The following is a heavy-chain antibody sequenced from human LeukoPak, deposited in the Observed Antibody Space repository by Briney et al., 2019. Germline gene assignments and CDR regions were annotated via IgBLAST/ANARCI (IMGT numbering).Heavy chain of an antibody. CDR2: ISYDGSNK. CDR1: GFTFSSYG. V-gene: IGHV3-30*18. CDR3: AKGPEVDWGWELKPLYYFDY. D-gene: IGHD1-26*01. J-gene: IGHJ4*02. Sequence: GGSLRLSCAASGFTFSSYGMHWVRQAPGKGLEWVAVISYDGSNKYYADSVKGRFTISRDNSKNTLYLQMNSLRAEDTAMYYCAKGPEVDWGWELKPLYYFDYWGQGTLVTVSS.